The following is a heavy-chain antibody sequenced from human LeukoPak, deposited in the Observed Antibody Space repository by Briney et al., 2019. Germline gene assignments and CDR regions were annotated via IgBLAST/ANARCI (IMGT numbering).Heavy chain of an antibody. Sequence: SETLSLTCTVSGGSISSYYWSWIRQPPGKGLEWIGYIYYSGSTNYNPSLKSRVAISVDTSKNQFSLKLSSVTAADAAVYYCARRMYSSSWYNWFNPWGQGTLVTVSS. D-gene: IGHD6-13*01. V-gene: IGHV4-59*08. CDR1: GGSISSYY. J-gene: IGHJ5*02. CDR2: IYYSGST. CDR3: ARRMYSSSWYNWFNP.